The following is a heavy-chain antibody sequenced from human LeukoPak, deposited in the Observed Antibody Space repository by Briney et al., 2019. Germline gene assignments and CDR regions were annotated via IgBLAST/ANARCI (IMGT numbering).Heavy chain of an antibody. CDR1: GFTFSSNY. D-gene: IGHD3-10*01. J-gene: IGHJ4*02. Sequence: GGSLRLSCAASGFTFSSNYMSWVRQAAGKGLVWVSVIYSGGTTSYADSVKGRFTISRDNSKNMLYLQMNSLRAEDTAVYYCAINYYGSGSYYHYWGQGTLVTVSS. CDR2: IYSGGTT. V-gene: IGHV3-53*01. CDR3: AINYYGSGSYYHY.